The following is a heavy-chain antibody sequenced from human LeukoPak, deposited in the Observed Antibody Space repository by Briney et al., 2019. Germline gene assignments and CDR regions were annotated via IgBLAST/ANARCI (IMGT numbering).Heavy chain of an antibody. D-gene: IGHD3-22*01. CDR2: ISGSGGST. CDR1: GFTFSSYA. CDR3: AKGLPHYYDSSGWWDY. Sequence: GGSLRLSCAASGFTFSSYAMSWVRQAPGKGLEWVSAISGSGGSTYYADSVKGRFSISRDNSKNTLYLQMNSLRAEDTAVYYCAKGLPHYYDSSGWWDYWGQGTLVTVSS. J-gene: IGHJ4*02. V-gene: IGHV3-23*01.